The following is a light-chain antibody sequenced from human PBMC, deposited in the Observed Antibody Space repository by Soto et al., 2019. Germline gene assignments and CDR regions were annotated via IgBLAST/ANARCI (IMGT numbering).Light chain of an antibody. Sequence: EIVLTQSPATLSLSPGERATLSCRASQSVSSYLVWFQQKPGQTPRLLIYDASKRATGIPARFSGSGSETDFTLTVSSLEPEDFAVYYCQQRSSWPLTFGGGTKVDIK. CDR2: DAS. V-gene: IGKV3-11*01. CDR1: QSVSSY. J-gene: IGKJ4*01. CDR3: QQRSSWPLT.